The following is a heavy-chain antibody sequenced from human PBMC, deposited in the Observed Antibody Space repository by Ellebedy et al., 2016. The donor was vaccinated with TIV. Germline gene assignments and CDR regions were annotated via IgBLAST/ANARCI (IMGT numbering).Heavy chain of an antibody. CDR3: ATGPRRGYSGSTGFYYGMDV. V-gene: IGHV3-30*03. CDR1: GFIFSSYG. CDR2: ISYDGSHK. D-gene: IGHD1-26*01. J-gene: IGHJ6*02. Sequence: GESLKISXAASGFIFSSYGMHWVRQAPGKGLEWVAVISYDGSHKYYADSVKGRFTISRDNSRNTLYLQMNSLRAEDTAVYYCATGPRRGYSGSTGFYYGMDVWGQGTTVTVSS.